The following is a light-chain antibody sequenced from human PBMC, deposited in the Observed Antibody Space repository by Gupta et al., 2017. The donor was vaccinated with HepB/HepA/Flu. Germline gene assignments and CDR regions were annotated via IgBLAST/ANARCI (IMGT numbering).Light chain of an antibody. J-gene: IGLJ1*01. CDR2: EVS. Sequence: QSALTQPASVSGSPGQSITISCTGTSSDVGSYNLVSWYQQHPGKAPKLMIYEVSKRPSGVSNRFSGSKSANTASLTISGLQAEDEADYYCCSYAGSSTWVFGPGTKVTVL. V-gene: IGLV2-23*02. CDR3: CSYAGSSTWV. CDR1: SSDVGSYNL.